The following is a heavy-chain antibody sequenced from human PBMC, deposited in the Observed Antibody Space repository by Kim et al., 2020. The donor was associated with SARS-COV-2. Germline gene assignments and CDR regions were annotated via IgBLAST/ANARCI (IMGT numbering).Heavy chain of an antibody. D-gene: IGHD3-22*01. CDR3: ARGVAYYYDSSGYLIDY. J-gene: IGHJ4*02. CDR2: ISSSSSYI. CDR1: GFTFSSYS. Sequence: GGSLRLSCAASGFTFSSYSMNWVRQAPGKGLEWVSSISSSSSYIYYADSVKGRFTISRDNAKNSLYLQMNSLRAEDTAVYYCARGVAYYYDSSGYLIDYWGQGTLVTVSS. V-gene: IGHV3-21*01.